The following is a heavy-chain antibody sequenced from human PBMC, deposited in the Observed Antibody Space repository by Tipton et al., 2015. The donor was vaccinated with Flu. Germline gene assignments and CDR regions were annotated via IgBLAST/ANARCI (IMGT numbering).Heavy chain of an antibody. CDR1: GGSVSSGSYY. V-gene: IGHV4-61*01. Sequence: TLSLTCTVSGGSVSSGSYYWSWIRQPPGKGLEWIGYIYYTGSTKYSPSLKSRVTMSVDMSKNQFSLKLSSVTAADTAVYYCARMGYCGGGSCYWDYWGQGTLVTFSS. CDR2: IYYTGST. CDR3: ARMGYCGGGSCYWDY. J-gene: IGHJ4*02. D-gene: IGHD2-15*01.